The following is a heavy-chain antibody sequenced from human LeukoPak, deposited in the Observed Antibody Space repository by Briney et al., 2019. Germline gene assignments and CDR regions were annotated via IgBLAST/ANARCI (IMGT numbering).Heavy chain of an antibody. CDR2: INHSGST. CDR1: GGSFSGYY. D-gene: IGHD6-19*01. Sequence: SETLSLTCAVYGGSFSGYYWSWIRQPSGKGLEWIGEINHSGSTNYNPSLKSRVTISVDTSKNQFSLKLSSVTAADTAVYYCARYSSGWYGDYWGQGTLVTVSS. J-gene: IGHJ4*02. CDR3: ARYSSGWYGDY. V-gene: IGHV4-34*01.